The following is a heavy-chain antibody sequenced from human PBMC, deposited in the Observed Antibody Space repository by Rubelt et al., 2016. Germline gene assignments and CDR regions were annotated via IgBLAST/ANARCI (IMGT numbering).Heavy chain of an antibody. CDR3: AGGRGLLDGDYVDY. J-gene: IGHJ4*02. D-gene: IGHD3/OR15-3a*01. CDR1: GGSFSAYY. CDR2: INHSGRT. V-gene: IGHV4-34*01. Sequence: QVQLQQWGAGLLKPSETLSLTCAVYGGSFSAYYWSWIRQPPGKGLEWIGEINHSGRTNYNPSLKSRVIISVDTPKNQFSLELSSVTAADTAVYYCAGGRGLLDGDYVDYWGQGTLVTVSS.